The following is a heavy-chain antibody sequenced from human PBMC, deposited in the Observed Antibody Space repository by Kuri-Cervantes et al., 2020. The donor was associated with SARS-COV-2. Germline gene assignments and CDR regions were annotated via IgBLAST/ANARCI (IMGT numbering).Heavy chain of an antibody. J-gene: IGHJ4*02. Sequence: GESLKISCTTSGFPFRSYSMAWVRQAPGKGLVWISYISASSSTISYADSVEGRFTISRDNAKNSLFLQMNDMRDDDTAVYYCTREESLLGGIGGSWGQGTRVTGSS. CDR3: TREESLLGGIGGS. CDR1: GFPFRSYS. V-gene: IGHV3-48*02. CDR2: ISASSSTI. D-gene: IGHD3-16*01.